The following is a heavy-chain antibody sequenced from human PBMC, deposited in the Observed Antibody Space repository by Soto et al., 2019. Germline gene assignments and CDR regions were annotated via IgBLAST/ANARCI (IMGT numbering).Heavy chain of an antibody. V-gene: IGHV4-59*12. J-gene: IGHJ4*02. D-gene: IGHD3-10*01. Sequence: SETLSLTCTVSGGSISSYYWSWVRQPPGKGLEWIGYIYYSGSTNYNPSLKSRVTISVDTSKNQFSLKLSSVTAEDTAVYYCARDRSLWFRDYWGQGTLVTVSS. CDR2: IYYSGST. CDR3: ARDRSLWFRDY. CDR1: GGSISSYY.